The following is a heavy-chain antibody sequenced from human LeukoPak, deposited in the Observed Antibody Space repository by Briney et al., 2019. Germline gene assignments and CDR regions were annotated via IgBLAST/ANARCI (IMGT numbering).Heavy chain of an antibody. Sequence: GGSLRLSCAASGFTFSSYDRHWVRQAPGKGLEWVSAIGTAGDTYYPGSVKGRFTTSRENTKNSLYLQMNSTRAGDTAVYYCARGIVAFDIWGQGTMVTVSS. CDR2: IGTAGDT. V-gene: IGHV3-13*01. D-gene: IGHD3-16*02. CDR3: ARGIVAFDI. J-gene: IGHJ3*02. CDR1: GFTFSSYD.